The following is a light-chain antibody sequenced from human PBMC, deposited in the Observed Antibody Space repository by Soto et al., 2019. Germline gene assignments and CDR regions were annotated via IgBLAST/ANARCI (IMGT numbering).Light chain of an antibody. CDR3: QQYNNWWT. CDR2: GGS. CDR1: QSVSNN. Sequence: EIVMTQSPATLSVSPGERATLSCRASQSVSNNLAWYQKKPGQAPRLLIYGGSTRATGIPARFSGSGSGTEFTLTISSLQSEDFAVYYCQQYNNWWTFGQGTKVEIK. J-gene: IGKJ1*01. V-gene: IGKV3-15*01.